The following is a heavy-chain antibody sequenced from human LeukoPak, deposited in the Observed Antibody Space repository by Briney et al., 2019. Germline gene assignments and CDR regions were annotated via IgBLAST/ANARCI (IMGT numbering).Heavy chain of an antibody. CDR1: GYTFIGYY. CDR3: ARDASRGVGGIFDY. J-gene: IGHJ4*02. Sequence: ASVKVSCKASGYTFIGYYMHWVRQAPGQGLEWMGWISPNSGGTNYAQKFQGRVTMTRDTSISTAYMELSRLRSDDTAVYYCARDASRGVGGIFDYWGQGTLVTVSS. V-gene: IGHV1-2*02. CDR2: ISPNSGGT. D-gene: IGHD2-15*01.